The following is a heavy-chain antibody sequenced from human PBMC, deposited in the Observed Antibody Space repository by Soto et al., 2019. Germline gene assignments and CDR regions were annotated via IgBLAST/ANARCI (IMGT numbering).Heavy chain of an antibody. Sequence: SETLSLTCTVSGGSISSYYWSWIRQPPGKGLEWIGYIYYSGSTYYYPSLKSRVTISVDTSKNQFSLKLCSVTAADTAVYYCARTIAVAGFDYWGQGTLVT. CDR2: IYYSGST. D-gene: IGHD6-19*01. CDR3: ARTIAVAGFDY. V-gene: IGHV4-59*01. J-gene: IGHJ4*02. CDR1: GGSISSYY.